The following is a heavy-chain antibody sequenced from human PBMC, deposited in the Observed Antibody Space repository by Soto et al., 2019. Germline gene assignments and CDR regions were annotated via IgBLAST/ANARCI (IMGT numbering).Heavy chain of an antibody. CDR3: APEPAGTGWFDP. CDR2: ISSSSSYI. J-gene: IGHJ5*02. V-gene: IGHV3-21*01. D-gene: IGHD1-1*01. Sequence: GVSLRLSCAASGFTFSSYSMNWVRQAPGKGLEWVSSISSSSSYIYYADSVKGRFTISRDNAKNSLYLQMNSLRAEDTAVYYCAPEPAGTGWFDPWGQGTLVTVSS. CDR1: GFTFSSYS.